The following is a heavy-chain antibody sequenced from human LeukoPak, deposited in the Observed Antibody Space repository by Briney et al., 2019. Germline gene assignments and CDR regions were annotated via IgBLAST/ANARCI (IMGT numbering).Heavy chain of an antibody. V-gene: IGHV4-59*12. D-gene: IGHD4-17*01. CDR2: IYYSGSI. Sequence: KPSETLSLTCSVSGGSISGYYWSWIRQPPGKGLEWIGYIYYSGSINYNPSLKSRVTISVDTSKNQFSLKLSSVTAADTAVYYCARDYGDYEHYLDYWGQGTLVTVSS. CDR1: GGSISGYY. J-gene: IGHJ4*02. CDR3: ARDYGDYEHYLDY.